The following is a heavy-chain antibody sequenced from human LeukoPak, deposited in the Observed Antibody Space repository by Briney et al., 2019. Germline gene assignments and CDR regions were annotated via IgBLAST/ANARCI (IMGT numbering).Heavy chain of an antibody. CDR1: GGSISSYY. J-gene: IGHJ4*02. CDR2: IYNSGST. CDR3: ACCLEMASQGVFDY. Sequence: PSETLSLTCTVSGGSISSYYWSWIRQPPGKGLEWIGYIYNSGSTNYNPSLKSRVTISVDTYKNQFSLKLSSVTAADTAVYYCACCLEMASQGVFDYWGQGTLVTVSS. V-gene: IGHV4-59*01. D-gene: IGHD5-24*01.